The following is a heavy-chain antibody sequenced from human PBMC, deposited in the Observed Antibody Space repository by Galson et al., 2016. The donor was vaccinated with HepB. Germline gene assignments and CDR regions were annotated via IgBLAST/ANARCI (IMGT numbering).Heavy chain of an antibody. CDR2: ISWNGGLI. CDR3: AKGRVSGTYLDYFEC. Sequence: SLRLSCAASGFTLDKYAMHWVRQAPGRGLEWVSGISWNGGLIDYADSVKGRFTISRDNAKNSLYLQMNSVRAEDTALYYCAKGRVSGTYLDYFECWGQGTLVTVSS. CDR1: GFTLDKYA. J-gene: IGHJ4*02. D-gene: IGHD1-26*01. V-gene: IGHV3-9*01.